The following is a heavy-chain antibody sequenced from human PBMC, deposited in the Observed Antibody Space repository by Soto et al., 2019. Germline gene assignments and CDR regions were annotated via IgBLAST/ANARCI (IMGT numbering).Heavy chain of an antibody. Sequence: GASVKVSCKASGGTFSNSAIIWVRQAPGQGLEWMGGILPIFGTPNYAQKFQGRLTISADEFSSTAYMELNILRSEDTAVYYCATQTEAVDTAMLKGLAHWGQGSLVTVSS. CDR3: ATQTEAVDTAMLKGLAH. CDR2: ILPIFGTP. D-gene: IGHD5-18*01. V-gene: IGHV1-69*13. CDR1: GGTFSNSA. J-gene: IGHJ4*02.